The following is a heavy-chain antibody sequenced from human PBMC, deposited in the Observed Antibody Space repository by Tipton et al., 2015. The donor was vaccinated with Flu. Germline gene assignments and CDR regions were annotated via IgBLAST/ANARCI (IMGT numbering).Heavy chain of an antibody. CDR3: AREAYYGSASFDY. V-gene: IGHV4-31*03. CDR1: GGSISSGGYY. CDR2: IFDTGNT. Sequence: TLSLTCTVSGGSISSGGYYWGWSSQQPGRGLEWIGNIFDTGNTNPNPALKSRLTISVDTYRNQFSLRLSSVTAADTAVYYCAREAYYGSASFDYWGRGTLVTVSS. D-gene: IGHD3-10*01. J-gene: IGHJ4*02.